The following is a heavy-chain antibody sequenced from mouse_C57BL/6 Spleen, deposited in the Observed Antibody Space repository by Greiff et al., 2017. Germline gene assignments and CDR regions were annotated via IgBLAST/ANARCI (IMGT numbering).Heavy chain of an antibody. Sequence: EVKLMESGPGLVKPSQSLSLTCSVTGYSITSGYYWNWIRQFPGNKLEWMGYISYDGSNNYNPSLKNRISITRATSKNQFFLKLNSVTTEDTATYYGARGGHDYDYENAKDYWGQGTSVTVSS. J-gene: IGHJ4*01. V-gene: IGHV3-6*01. CDR2: ISYDGSN. CDR3: ARGGHDYDYENAKDY. CDR1: GYSITSGYY. D-gene: IGHD2-4*01.